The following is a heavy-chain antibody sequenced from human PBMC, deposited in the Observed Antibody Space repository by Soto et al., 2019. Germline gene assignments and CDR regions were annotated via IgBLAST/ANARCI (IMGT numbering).Heavy chain of an antibody. CDR3: ARNGYTSSPPGVV. CDR2: ISDSGGTI. J-gene: IGHJ4*02. CDR1: GFSFSSYS. D-gene: IGHD6-6*01. Sequence: GGSLRLSCAASGFSFSSYSMNWVRQAPGKGLEWVSYISDSGGTIYYADSVKGRFTISRDNAKNSLYLQMNSLRDEDTAVYYCARNGYTSSPPGVVWGQGTLVTVSS. V-gene: IGHV3-48*02.